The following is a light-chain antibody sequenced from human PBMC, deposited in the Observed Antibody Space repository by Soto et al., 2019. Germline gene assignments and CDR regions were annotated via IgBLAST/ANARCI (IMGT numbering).Light chain of an antibody. CDR2: DAS. V-gene: IGKV3-11*01. J-gene: IGKJ1*01. Sequence: EIVLTQSPATLYLSPGESATLSCRASQSVRTSLAWYQQQPGQAPRLLIYDASNKATGIPARFSGSGSGTDFTLTISSLDPKDFAVYYCQQRSNWPGTFGQGNKVEIK. CDR3: QQRSNWPGT. CDR1: QSVRTS.